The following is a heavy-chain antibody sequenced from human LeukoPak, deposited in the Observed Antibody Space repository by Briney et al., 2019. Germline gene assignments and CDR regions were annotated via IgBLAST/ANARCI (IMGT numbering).Heavy chain of an antibody. J-gene: IGHJ3*02. CDR1: GFTFSSNE. D-gene: IGHD2-21*02. Sequence: GGSLRLSCAASGFTFSSNEMNWVRQAPGKGLEWVSYISSSGSTIYYADSVKGRFTISRDNAKNTLYLQMNSLRAEDTAVYYCARTATDAFDIWGQGTMVTVSS. CDR2: ISSSGSTI. V-gene: IGHV3-48*03. CDR3: ARTATDAFDI.